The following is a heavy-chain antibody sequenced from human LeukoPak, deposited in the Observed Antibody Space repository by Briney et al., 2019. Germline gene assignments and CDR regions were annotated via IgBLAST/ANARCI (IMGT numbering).Heavy chain of an antibody. CDR3: ARDFRGYSGYDSYYYYYMDV. D-gene: IGHD5-12*01. J-gene: IGHJ6*03. V-gene: IGHV4-4*07. CDR1: GGSIISYY. Sequence: SETLSLTCTLSGGSIISYYWSWIRQPAGKGLEWIGRIYTSGSTNYNPSLKSRVTMSVDTSKNQFSLKLSSVTAADTAVYYCARDFRGYSGYDSYYYYYMDVWGKGTTVTVSS. CDR2: IYTSGST.